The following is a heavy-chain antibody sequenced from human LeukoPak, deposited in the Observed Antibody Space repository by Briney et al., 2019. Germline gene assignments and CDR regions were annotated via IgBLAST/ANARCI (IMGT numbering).Heavy chain of an antibody. J-gene: IGHJ4*02. Sequence: GGSLRLSCAASGFTFSSHGMHWVRQAPGKGLEWIGRIKSKTDGGTIDYAAPLKGKFTISRDDSKNTLYLEVNSLKIEDTAVYYCATAPTGFGTSWTGYWGQGTLVTVSS. CDR1: GFTFSSHG. CDR3: ATAPTGFGTSWTGY. V-gene: IGHV3-15*01. CDR2: IKSKTDGGTI. D-gene: IGHD6-13*01.